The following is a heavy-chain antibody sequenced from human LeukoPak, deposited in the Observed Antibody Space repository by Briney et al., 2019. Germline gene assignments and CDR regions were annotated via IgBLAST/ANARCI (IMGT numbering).Heavy chain of an antibody. D-gene: IGHD3-22*01. CDR1: GFTFSSYG. CDR3: ARVAMIVAKPYGN. CDR2: IGYDGNNK. Sequence: QSGGSLRLSCAASGFTFSSYGMHWVRQAPGKGLEWVAFIGYDGNNKYYPDSVKGRFTISRDSAKNALYLQMNSLRAEDTAVYYCARVAMIVAKPYGNWGQGTLVTVSS. V-gene: IGHV3-30*02. J-gene: IGHJ4*02.